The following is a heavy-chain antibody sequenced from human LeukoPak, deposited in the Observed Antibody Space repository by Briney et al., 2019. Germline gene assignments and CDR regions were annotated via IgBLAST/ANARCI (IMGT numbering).Heavy chain of an antibody. CDR1: GGTFSSYT. D-gene: IGHD5-18*01. CDR3: AREVKRGSSYGYPLLGY. V-gene: IGHV1-69*04. J-gene: IGHJ4*02. Sequence: ASVKVSCKASGGTFSSYTISWVRQAPGQGLEWMGRIIPILGIANYAQKFQGRVTITADKSTSTAYMGLSSLRSEDTAVYYCAREVKRGSSYGYPLLGYWGQGTLVTVSS. CDR2: IIPILGIA.